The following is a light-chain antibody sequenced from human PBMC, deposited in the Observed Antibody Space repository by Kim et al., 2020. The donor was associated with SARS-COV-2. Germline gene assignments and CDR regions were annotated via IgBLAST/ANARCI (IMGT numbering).Light chain of an antibody. V-gene: IGKV1-27*01. CDR3: QRYNVAPLT. J-gene: IGKJ5*01. CDR2: DAS. CDR1: LPINTD. Sequence: DIQITQSPSSLSASVGDRVTITCRASLPINTDLAWYQQRPGKVPKVLIYDASTLQSGVPSRFSGGGSGTDFTLTISSLQPEDFATYYCQRYNVAPLTFGQGTRLEIK.